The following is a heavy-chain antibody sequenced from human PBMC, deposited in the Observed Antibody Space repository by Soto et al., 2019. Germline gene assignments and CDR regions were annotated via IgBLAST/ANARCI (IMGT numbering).Heavy chain of an antibody. CDR3: ASDREYSGYHYYGI. CDR1: GGTFSSYT. CDR2: IIPILGIA. J-gene: IGHJ3*02. V-gene: IGHV1-69*02. Sequence: SVKVSCKASGGTFSSYTISWVRQAPGQGLEWMGRIIPILGIANYAQKFQGRVTITADKSTSTAYMELSSLRSEDTAVYYCASDREYSGYHYYGIGGKGTMVTVS. D-gene: IGHD5-12*01.